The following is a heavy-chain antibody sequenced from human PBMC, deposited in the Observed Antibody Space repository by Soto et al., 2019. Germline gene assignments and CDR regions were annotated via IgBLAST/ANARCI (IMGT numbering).Heavy chain of an antibody. D-gene: IGHD3-3*01. CDR3: ATGGTIFGVVTMGYYFDY. J-gene: IGHJ4*02. CDR2: ISGSGGST. Sequence: PGGSLRLSCAASGFTFSSYAMSWVRQAPGKGLEWVSAISGSGGSTYYADSVKGRFTISRDNSKNTLYLQMNSLRAGDTAVYYCATGGTIFGVVTMGYYFDYWGQGTLVTVSS. CDR1: GFTFSSYA. V-gene: IGHV3-23*01.